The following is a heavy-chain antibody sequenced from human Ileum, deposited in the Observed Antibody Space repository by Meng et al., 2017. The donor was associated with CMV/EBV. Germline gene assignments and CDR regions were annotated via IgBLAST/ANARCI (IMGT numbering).Heavy chain of an antibody. CDR1: GDHSSGFF. D-gene: IGHD6-19*01. J-gene: IGHJ4*02. CDR2: IYSSGST. CDR3: AKEQSIGIAVTGIFDF. V-gene: IGHV4-4*07. Sequence: QVRVHESGPCVVKSSESMSLTCSVSGDHSSGFFWSWLRQPAGKGLEWIGRIYSSGSTFYNPSLESRVTRSIDTSKNQFSLRLASVTAADTAVYFCAKEQSIGIAVTGIFDFWGQGALVTVSS.